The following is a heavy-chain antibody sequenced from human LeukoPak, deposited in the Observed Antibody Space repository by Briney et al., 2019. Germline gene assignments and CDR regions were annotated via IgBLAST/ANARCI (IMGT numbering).Heavy chain of an antibody. J-gene: IGHJ5*02. V-gene: IGHV1-69*06. Sequence: SLRVSSTAPGGTFFTHAISWVRQAPEQGREWMGGIIPIFGTANSAQKSQGRVTITADKTTSTAYMELSSLRSEDTAVYYCARSSISSGWQPFDPWGQGTLVTVSS. CDR2: IIPIFGTA. D-gene: IGHD6-19*01. CDR3: ARSSISSGWQPFDP. CDR1: GGTFFTHA.